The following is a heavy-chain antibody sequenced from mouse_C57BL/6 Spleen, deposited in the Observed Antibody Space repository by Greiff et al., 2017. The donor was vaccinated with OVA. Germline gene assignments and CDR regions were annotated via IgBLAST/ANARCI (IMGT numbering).Heavy chain of an antibody. J-gene: IGHJ1*03. V-gene: IGHV5-9*01. CDR2: ISGGGGNT. CDR3: ARHNYGSSYWYFDV. CDR1: GFTFSSYT. D-gene: IGHD1-1*01. Sequence: EVQWVESGGGLVKPGGSLKLSCAASGFTFSSYTMSWVRQTPEKRLEWVATISGGGGNTYYPDSVKGRFTISRDNAKNTLYLQMSSLRSEDTALYYCARHNYGSSYWYFDVWGTGTTVTVSS.